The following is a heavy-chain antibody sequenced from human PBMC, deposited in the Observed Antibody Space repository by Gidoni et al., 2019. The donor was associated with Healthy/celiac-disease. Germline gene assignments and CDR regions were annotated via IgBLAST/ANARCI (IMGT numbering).Heavy chain of an antibody. J-gene: IGHJ4*02. Sequence: QVQLVESGGGLVNPGGSLRLSSAAFGFTFSDYYMSWIRQAPGKGLEWVSNISSSGSTIYYADSVKGRFTISRDNAKNSLYLKMNSLRAEDTAVYYCARADIAVAGVFEDWGQGTLVTVSS. CDR2: ISSSGSTI. V-gene: IGHV3-11*01. D-gene: IGHD6-19*01. CDR3: ARADIAVAGVFED. CDR1: GFTFSDYY.